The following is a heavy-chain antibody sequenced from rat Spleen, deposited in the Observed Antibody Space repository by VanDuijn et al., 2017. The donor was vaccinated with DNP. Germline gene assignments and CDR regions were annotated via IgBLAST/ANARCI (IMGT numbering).Heavy chain of an antibody. D-gene: IGHD1-1*01. CDR1: GFTFSDYN. J-gene: IGHJ4*01. V-gene: IGHV5-7*01. CDR3: AREGYYSGDRAMDA. CDR2: IFYDGIST. Sequence: EVQLVESGGGLVQPGRSLKLSCAASGFTFSDYNMAWVRQAPKKGLEWVATIFYDGISTYYGDSVKGRFTISRDNAESTLYLQMDSLRSEDTATYYCAREGYYSGDRAMDAWGQGTSVTVFS.